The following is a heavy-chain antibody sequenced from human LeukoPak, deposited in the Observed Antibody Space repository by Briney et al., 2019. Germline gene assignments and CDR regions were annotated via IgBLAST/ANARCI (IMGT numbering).Heavy chain of an antibody. CDR3: ARSYSSRWHVDY. J-gene: IGHJ4*02. Sequence: PGESLKISCQGSGYSFTTYWIAWVRQMPGKGLEWMGIIYPGDSDTTYSPSFQGQVTISADKSISTAYLQWSSLKASDTAMYYCARSYSSRWHVDYWGQGTLVTVSS. CDR2: IYPGDSDT. CDR1: GYSFTTYW. D-gene: IGHD6-13*01. V-gene: IGHV5-51*01.